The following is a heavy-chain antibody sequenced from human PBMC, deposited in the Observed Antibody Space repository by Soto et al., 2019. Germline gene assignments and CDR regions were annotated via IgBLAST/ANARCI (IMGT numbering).Heavy chain of an antibody. CDR2: IYHSGST. D-gene: IGHD3-10*01. V-gene: IGHV4-30-2*01. Sequence: SEILSLTCAVSGGSISSGGYSWSWIRQPPGKGLEWIGYIYHSGSTYYNPSLKSRVTISVDRSKNQFSLKLSSVTAADTAVYYCARAYGSGSYRLYYFDYWGQGTLVTVSS. CDR3: ARAYGSGSYRLYYFDY. J-gene: IGHJ4*02. CDR1: GGSISSGGYS.